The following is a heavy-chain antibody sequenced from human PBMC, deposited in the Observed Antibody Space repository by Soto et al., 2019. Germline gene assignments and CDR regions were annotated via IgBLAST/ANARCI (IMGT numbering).Heavy chain of an antibody. D-gene: IGHD2-15*01. V-gene: IGHV3-23*01. CDR2: ISGSGDST. Sequence: GGSLRLSCAASGFTFSTYAMNWVRQAPGKGLEWVSGISGSGDSTYYADSVKGRFTVSRDNSKNTLYLQMNSLRGEDTAVFYCAKEQPSGGSIHYPGQGTLVTGSS. CDR3: AKEQPSGGSIHY. CDR1: GFTFSTYA. J-gene: IGHJ4*02.